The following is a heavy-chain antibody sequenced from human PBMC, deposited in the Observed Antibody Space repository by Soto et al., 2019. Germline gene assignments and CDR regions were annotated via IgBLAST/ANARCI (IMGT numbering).Heavy chain of an antibody. CDR3: AKTSLRVYYYGMDV. J-gene: IGHJ6*02. CDR1: GFTFSRYS. V-gene: IGHV3-48*02. CDR2: ISGSSSTI. Sequence: EVQLVESGGGLVQPGGSLRLSCAASGFTFSRYSMNWVRQAPGKGLEWVSHISGSSSTIYYTDSVKGRFTVSRDNAKNSLYLQMNSPRDEDTAVYFCAKTSLRVYYYGMDVWGQGTTVTVSS.